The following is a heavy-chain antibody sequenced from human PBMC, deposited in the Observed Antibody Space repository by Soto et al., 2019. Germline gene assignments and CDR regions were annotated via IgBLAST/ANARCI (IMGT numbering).Heavy chain of an antibody. CDR1: GFTFSSYG. V-gene: IGHV3-33*01. CDR3: AREFWSGPFDY. CDR2: IWSDGSNK. D-gene: IGHD3-3*01. J-gene: IGHJ4*02. Sequence: QVQLVESGGGVVQPGRSLRLSCAASGFTFSSYGLHWVRQAPGKGLEWVAVIWSDGSNKYYADSVKGRFTISRDHSQNTLYLQMNSLRAEDTAVYYCAREFWSGPFDYWGQGTLVTVSS.